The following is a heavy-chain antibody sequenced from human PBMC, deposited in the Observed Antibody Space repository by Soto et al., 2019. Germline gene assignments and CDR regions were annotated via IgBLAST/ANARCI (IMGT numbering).Heavy chain of an antibody. J-gene: IGHJ3*02. V-gene: IGHV1-69*08. CDR3: AREGAMTTVVTGAFDI. D-gene: IGHD4-17*01. Sequence: QVQLVQSGAEVKKPGSSVKVSCKASGGTFSSYTISWVRQAPGQGLEWMGRIIPILGIANYAQKFQGRVTSTADKSTSTAYMELSSLRSEDTAVYYCAREGAMTTVVTGAFDIWGQGTMVTVSS. CDR2: IIPILGIA. CDR1: GGTFSSYT.